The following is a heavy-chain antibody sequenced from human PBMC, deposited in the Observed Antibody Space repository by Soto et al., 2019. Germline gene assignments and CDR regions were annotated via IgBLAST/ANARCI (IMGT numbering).Heavy chain of an antibody. CDR3: AKDPRGRYYYDSSGYYGVGY. Sequence: EVQLLESGGGLVQPGGSLRLSCAASGFTFSSYAMSWVRQAPGKGPEWVSAISGSGGSTYYADSVKGRFTISRDNSKNTLYLQMNSLRAEDTAVYYCAKDPRGRYYYDSSGYYGVGYWGQGTLVTVSS. J-gene: IGHJ4*02. V-gene: IGHV3-23*01. CDR1: GFTFSSYA. CDR2: ISGSGGST. D-gene: IGHD3-22*01.